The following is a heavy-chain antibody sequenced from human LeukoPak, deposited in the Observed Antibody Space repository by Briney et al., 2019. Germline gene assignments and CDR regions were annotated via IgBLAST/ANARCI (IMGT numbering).Heavy chain of an antibody. CDR2: INRSGST. CDR3: ARAQIFDY. J-gene: IGHJ4*02. Sequence: SETLSLTCAVYGGSFSGYYWSWIRQPPGKGLEWIGEINRSGSTNYNPSLKSRVTISVDTSKNQFSLKLSSVTAADTAVYYCARAQIFDYWGQGTLVTVSS. CDR1: GGSFSGYY. V-gene: IGHV4-34*01.